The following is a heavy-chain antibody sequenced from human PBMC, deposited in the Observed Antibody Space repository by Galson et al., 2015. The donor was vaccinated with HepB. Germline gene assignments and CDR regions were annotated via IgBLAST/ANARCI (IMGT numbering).Heavy chain of an antibody. CDR1: GFTFDDYG. CDR3: ARSPNTVIKGVGMWGLTEYYYYYYMDV. V-gene: IGHV3-20*01. D-gene: IGHD4-11*01. CDR2: INWNGGST. Sequence: SLRLSCAASGFTFDDYGMSWVRQAPGKGLEWVSGINWNGGSTGYADSVKGRFTISRDNAKNSLYLQMNSLRAEDTALYHCARSPNTVIKGVGMWGLTEYYYYYYMDVWGKGTTVTVSS. J-gene: IGHJ6*03.